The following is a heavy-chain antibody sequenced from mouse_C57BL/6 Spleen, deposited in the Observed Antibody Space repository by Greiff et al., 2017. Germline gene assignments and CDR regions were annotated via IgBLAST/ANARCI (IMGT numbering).Heavy chain of an antibody. Sequence: QVQLQQPGAELVKPGASVKLSCKASGYTFTGYWMQWVKQRPGQGLEWIGEIDPSDSYTNYNQKFKGKATLTVDTSSSTAYMQLSSLTSEDSAVYYCARDYGSSYDWFAYWGQGTLVTVSA. CDR1: GYTFTGYW. D-gene: IGHD1-1*01. CDR2: IDPSDSYT. CDR3: ARDYGSSYDWFAY. V-gene: IGHV1-50*01. J-gene: IGHJ3*01.